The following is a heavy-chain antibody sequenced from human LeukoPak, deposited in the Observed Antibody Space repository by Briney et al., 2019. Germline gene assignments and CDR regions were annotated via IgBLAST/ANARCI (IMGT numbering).Heavy chain of an antibody. CDR1: GFTFSSYA. CDR2: ISYDGSNE. J-gene: IGHJ3*02. CDR3: ASQSTPVLPFDI. Sequence: PGGSLRLSCAASGFTFSSYAMHWVRQAPGKGLEWVTVISYDGSNEYYADSVKGRITISRDNSKDTLYLQMNSLRAEDTAVYYCASQSTPVLPFDIWGQGTMVTVSS. V-gene: IGHV3-30-3*01.